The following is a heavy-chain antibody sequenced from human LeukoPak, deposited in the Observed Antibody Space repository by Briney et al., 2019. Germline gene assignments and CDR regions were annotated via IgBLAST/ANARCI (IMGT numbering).Heavy chain of an antibody. Sequence: GGSLRLSCAASGFTFSSYAMSWVRQAPGKGLEWVSAISGSGGSTYYADSVKGRFTISRDNSKNTLYLQMNSLGAEDTAVYYCAKAYYGSGSYPIFDYWGQGTLVTVSS. CDR2: ISGSGGST. J-gene: IGHJ4*02. V-gene: IGHV3-23*01. CDR1: GFTFSSYA. D-gene: IGHD3-10*01. CDR3: AKAYYGSGSYPIFDY.